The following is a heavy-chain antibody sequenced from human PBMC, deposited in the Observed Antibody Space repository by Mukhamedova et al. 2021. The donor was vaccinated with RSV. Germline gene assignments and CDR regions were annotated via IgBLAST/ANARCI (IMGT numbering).Heavy chain of an antibody. CDR1: GFIFSNSG. Sequence: SGFIFSNSGMHWVRQAPGKGLEWVAFIRPDGSNNYADSVRGRFTISRDNSKNTVFLQVNGLKTEDTAVYYCVKADGLGGRRDFWGQ. D-gene: IGHD3-16*01. J-gene: IGHJ4*02. V-gene: IGHV3-30*02. CDR2: IRPDGSN. CDR3: VKADGLGGRRDF.